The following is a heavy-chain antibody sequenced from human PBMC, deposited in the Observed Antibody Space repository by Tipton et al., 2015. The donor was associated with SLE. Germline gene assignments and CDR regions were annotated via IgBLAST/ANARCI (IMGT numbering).Heavy chain of an antibody. V-gene: IGHV4-38-2*02. CDR3: ARGSCSGGVCYIDY. CDR2: MHHNGST. D-gene: IGHD2-8*02. Sequence: LRLSCTVSLYSIGSGFYWDWVRQAPGKGLEWVATMHHNGSTYYNPSLRSRVAVSLGTSKNQFSLKLSSVTAADTAVYYCARGSCSGGVCYIDYWGQGTLVTVSS. J-gene: IGHJ4*02. CDR1: LYSIGSGFY.